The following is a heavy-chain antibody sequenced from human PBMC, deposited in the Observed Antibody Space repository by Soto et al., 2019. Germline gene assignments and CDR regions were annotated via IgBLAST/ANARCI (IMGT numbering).Heavy chain of an antibody. CDR2: LYPGDSDT. J-gene: IGHJ6*02. Sequence: HGQSLKISCKGSGYRFTNYWIGWVLQKPGKGLEWMGILYPGDSDTGYSPSFQGQVTISADKSISTAYLQWSSLKASDTAMYYCARQGPYDSSGSGPYGMDVWGQGTTVTVSS. CDR3: ARQGPYDSSGSGPYGMDV. CDR1: GYRFTNYW. D-gene: IGHD3-22*01. V-gene: IGHV5-51*01.